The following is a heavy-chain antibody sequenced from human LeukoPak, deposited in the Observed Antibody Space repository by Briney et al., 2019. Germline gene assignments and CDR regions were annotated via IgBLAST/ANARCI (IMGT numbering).Heavy chain of an antibody. D-gene: IGHD2-15*01. V-gene: IGHV1-2*02. J-gene: IGHJ4*02. CDR1: GYTFTGYY. Sequence: GASVKVSCKASGYTFTGYYMHWVRQAPGQGLEWRGWINPNSGGTNYAQKFQGRVTMTRDTSISTAYMELSRLRSDDTAVYYCAIGYCSGGSCYPHDYWGQGTLVTVSS. CDR2: INPNSGGT. CDR3: AIGYCSGGSCYPHDY.